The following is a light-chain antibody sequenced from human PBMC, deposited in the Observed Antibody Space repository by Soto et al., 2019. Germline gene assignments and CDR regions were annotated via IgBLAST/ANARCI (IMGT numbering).Light chain of an antibody. J-gene: IGKJ4*01. CDR3: QQYDSSLGLT. CDR1: QSVSSSY. V-gene: IGKV3-20*01. CDR2: GAS. Sequence: EIVLTQSPGTLSLSPGERATLSCRASQSVSSSYLAWYQQKPGQAPRLLIYGASSRATGIPDRFSGSGSGANFTLPHHRPEAEDFAVYYCQQYDSSLGLTFGGGTKVEIK.